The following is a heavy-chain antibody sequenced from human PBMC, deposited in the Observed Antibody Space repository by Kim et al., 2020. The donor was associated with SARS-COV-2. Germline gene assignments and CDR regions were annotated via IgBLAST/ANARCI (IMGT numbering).Heavy chain of an antibody. J-gene: IGHJ5*02. V-gene: IGHV3-23*01. Sequence: YADSVKGRFTISRDNSKNTLYLQMNSLRAEDTAVYYCAKIHIFGGVLDHAWGQGTLVTVSS. CDR3: AKIHIFGGVLDHA. D-gene: IGHD3-16*01.